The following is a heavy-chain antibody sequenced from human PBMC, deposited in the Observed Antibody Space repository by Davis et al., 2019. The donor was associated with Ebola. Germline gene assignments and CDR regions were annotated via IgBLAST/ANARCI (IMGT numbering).Heavy chain of an antibody. CDR1: GYNFTSYW. CDR3: ARLGLGTYDYYYGMDV. CDR2: IYPGDSDT. Sequence: KVSCKGSGYNFTSYWIGWVRQMPGKGLEWMGIIYPGDSDTRYSPSFQGQVTISADKSISTAYLQWSSLKASDTAMYYCARLGLGTYDYYYGMDVWGQGTTVTVSS. V-gene: IGHV5-51*01. J-gene: IGHJ6*02. D-gene: IGHD6-13*01.